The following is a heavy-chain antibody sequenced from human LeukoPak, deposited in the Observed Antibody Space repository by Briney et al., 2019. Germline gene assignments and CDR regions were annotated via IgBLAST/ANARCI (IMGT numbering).Heavy chain of an antibody. CDR1: GGSLSSANSY. D-gene: IGHD1-26*01. Sequence: SETLSLTCIVSGGSLSSANSYWSWFRQPPGKGLEWIGYMHFSGITKYNPSLKSRVTISIDTSKNHFSLTASSVTAADTAVYSCARWDYHYAMGVWGKGTAVTVSS. CDR3: ARWDYHYAMGV. CDR2: MHFSGIT. V-gene: IGHV4-61*03. J-gene: IGHJ6*04.